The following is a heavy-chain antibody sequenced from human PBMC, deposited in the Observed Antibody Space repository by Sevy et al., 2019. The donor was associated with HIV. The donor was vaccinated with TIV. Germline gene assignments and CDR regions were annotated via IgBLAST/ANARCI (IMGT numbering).Heavy chain of an antibody. J-gene: IGHJ6*02. D-gene: IGHD2-2*01. CDR1: GFTFSNYI. CDR2: IKRDGSEK. Sequence: GGSLRLSCAASGFTFSNYIINWVRQAPGKGLEWVANIKRDGSEKYYVASVKGRFTISRDNAKNSLYLQMNSLRAEDTAVYYCARDCSSSTCLWGMDVWGQGTTVTVSS. V-gene: IGHV3-7*03. CDR3: ARDCSSSTCLWGMDV.